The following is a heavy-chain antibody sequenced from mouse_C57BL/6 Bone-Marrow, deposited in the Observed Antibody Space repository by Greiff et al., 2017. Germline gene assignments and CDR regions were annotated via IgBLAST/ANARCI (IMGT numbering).Heavy chain of an antibody. CDR3: ASPYYYGSSFMDY. CDR2: INPYNGGT. V-gene: IGHV1-19*01. J-gene: IGHJ4*01. CDR1: GYTFTDYY. D-gene: IGHD1-1*01. Sequence: EVQLQQSGPVLVKPGASVKMSCKASGYTFTDYYMNWVKQSHGKSLEWIGVINPYNGGTSYNQKFKGKATLTVDKSSSTAYMELNSLTSEDSAVYYCASPYYYGSSFMDYWGQGTSVTVSS.